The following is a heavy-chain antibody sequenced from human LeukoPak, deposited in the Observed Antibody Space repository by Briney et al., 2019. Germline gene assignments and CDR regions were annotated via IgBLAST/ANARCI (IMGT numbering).Heavy chain of an antibody. CDR1: GGSISSGGYY. V-gene: IGHV4-30-2*01. CDR3: ASMADAAYYFDY. D-gene: IGHD5-18*01. CDR2: IYHSGST. J-gene: IGHJ4*02. Sequence: SETLSLTCIVSGGSISSGGYYWSWIRQHPGKGLEWIGYIYHSGSTYYNPSLKSRVTISVDRSKNQFSLKLSSVTAADTAVYYCASMADAAYYFDYWGQGTLVTVSS.